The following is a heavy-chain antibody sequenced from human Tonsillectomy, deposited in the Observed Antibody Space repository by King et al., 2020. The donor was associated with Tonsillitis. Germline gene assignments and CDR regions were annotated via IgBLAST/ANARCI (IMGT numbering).Heavy chain of an antibody. CDR1: GYTFTGYY. CDR2: INPNSGGT. J-gene: IGHJ1*01. CDR3: ARGPRNYYDSSGYYYEYFQH. V-gene: IGHV1-2*02. Sequence: QLVQSGAEVKKPGASVKVSCKASGYTFTGYYMHWVRQAPGQGLEWMGWINPNSGGTNYAQKFQGRVTMTRDTSISTAYMELSRLRSDDTAVYYCARGPRNYYDSSGYYYEYFQHWGQGTWSPSPQ. D-gene: IGHD3-22*01.